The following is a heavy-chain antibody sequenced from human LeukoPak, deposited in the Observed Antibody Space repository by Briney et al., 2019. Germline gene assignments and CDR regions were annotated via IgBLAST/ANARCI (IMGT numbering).Heavy chain of an antibody. CDR2: IIPIFGTA. CDR1: GGTFSSYA. D-gene: IGHD6-13*01. Sequence: SVKVSCKASGGTFSSYAISWVRQAPGQGLEWMGGIIPIFGTANYAQKFQGRVTITADESTSTAYMELSSLRSEDTAVYCCAKDYSSSSDYFDFWGQGTLVTVSS. J-gene: IGHJ4*02. V-gene: IGHV1-69*13. CDR3: AKDYSSSSDYFDF.